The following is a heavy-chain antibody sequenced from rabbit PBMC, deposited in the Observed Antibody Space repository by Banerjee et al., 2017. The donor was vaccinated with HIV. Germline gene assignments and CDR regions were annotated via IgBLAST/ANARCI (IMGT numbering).Heavy chain of an antibody. CDR3: ASGFYGGSSSSFNL. Sequence: QSLEESGGDLVKPGASLTLTCTASGFSFSSTYYMCWVRQPPGKGLEWIGCIDADVSGGTYYATWAKGRFTISKTSSTTVTLQMTSLTAADTATYFCASGFYGGSSSSFNLWGPGTLVTVS. CDR1: GFSFSSTYY. CDR2: IDADVSGGT. D-gene: IGHD8-1*01. J-gene: IGHJ4*01. V-gene: IGHV1S40*01.